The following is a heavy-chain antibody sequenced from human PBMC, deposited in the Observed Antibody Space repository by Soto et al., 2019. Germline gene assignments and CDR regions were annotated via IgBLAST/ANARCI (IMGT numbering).Heavy chain of an antibody. J-gene: IGHJ6*02. V-gene: IGHV1-18*01. CDR1: GYTFTSYG. CDR3: AREIFGVVIEAPKPGYYYYGMDV. Sequence: ASVKVSCKASGYTFTSYGISWVRQAPGQGLEWMGWISAYNGNTNYAQKLQGRVTMTTDTSTSTAYMELRSLRSDDTAVYYCAREIFGVVIEAPKPGYYYYGMDVWGQGTTVTVSS. D-gene: IGHD3-3*01. CDR2: ISAYNGNT.